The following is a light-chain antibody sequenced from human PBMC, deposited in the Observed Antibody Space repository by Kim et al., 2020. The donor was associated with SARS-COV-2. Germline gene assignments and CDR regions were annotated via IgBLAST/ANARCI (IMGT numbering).Light chain of an antibody. V-gene: IGKV3-15*01. J-gene: IGKJ3*01. Sequence: VSPGERATLSCRASQNISNNLAWHQQKPGQAPRLLIYGASTRATGIPARFSGSGPGTEFALTISSLQSEDLALYYCQQYDDWPPGFGPGTKVDIK. CDR2: GAS. CDR1: QNISNN. CDR3: QQYDDWPPG.